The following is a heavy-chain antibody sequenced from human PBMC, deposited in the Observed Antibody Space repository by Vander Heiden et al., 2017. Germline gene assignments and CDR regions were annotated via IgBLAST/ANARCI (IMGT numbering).Heavy chain of an antibody. CDR3: GRDVRDWNYERDPDY. CDR2: ISSSSSHI. V-gene: IGHV3-21*01. Sequence: EVQLVEPGGGLAKPAAALRLSGAAAAFSFSYYSMNWVRQAPGKGLEWVSSISSSSSHIYYADSVKGRFTISRDNAKNSLFLQMNSLRAEDTALYFCGRDVRDWNYERDPDYWGQGTLVTVSS. D-gene: IGHD1-7*01. CDR1: AFSFSYYS. J-gene: IGHJ4*02.